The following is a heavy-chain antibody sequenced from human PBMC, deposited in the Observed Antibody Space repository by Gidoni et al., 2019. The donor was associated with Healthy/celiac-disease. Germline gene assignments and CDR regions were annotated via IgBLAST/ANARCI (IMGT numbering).Heavy chain of an antibody. CDR2: IIPIFGTA. D-gene: IGHD3-22*01. Sequence: QVQMVHFGAAVKKPGASVKASCKASRGTFSSYVIRWVRQAPGQVLEWMEGIIPIFGTANDAQKFQGRVTITADESTSTAYIELSSLRSEDTAVYYCARDPTYYDSSGSALYDGMDVWGQGTTVTVSS. CDR1: RGTFSSYV. J-gene: IGHJ6*02. V-gene: IGHV1-69*01. CDR3: ARDPTYYDSSGSALYDGMDV.